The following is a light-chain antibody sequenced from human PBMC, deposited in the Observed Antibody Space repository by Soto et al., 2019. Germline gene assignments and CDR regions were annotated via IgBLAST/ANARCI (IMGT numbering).Light chain of an antibody. CDR2: HDD. V-gene: IGLV1-36*01. J-gene: IGLJ3*02. CDR3: AAWDDRWNDVM. Sequence: QSVLTQPPAVSAAPRQSVTISCSGDSFNIGSYAVSWYQQVPGKAPKLLVYHDDLLPSGVSDRFSASKSGTSASLAISGLQSDDEGDYYCAAWDDRWNDVMFGGGTQLTVL. CDR1: SFNIGSYA.